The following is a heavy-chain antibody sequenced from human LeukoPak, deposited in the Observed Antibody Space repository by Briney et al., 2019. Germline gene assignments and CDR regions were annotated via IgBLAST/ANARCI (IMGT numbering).Heavy chain of an antibody. CDR3: AASTEGLQVDY. D-gene: IGHD5-24*01. Sequence: SETLSLTCTVSGGSISNYYWSWIRQPAGEGLEWIGRMHASGSTSYNPSLKSRVTMSGDTSKNQFSLKLSSVTAADTAVYYCAASTEGLQVDYWGQGTLVTVSS. V-gene: IGHV4-4*07. J-gene: IGHJ4*02. CDR2: MHASGST. CDR1: GGSISNYY.